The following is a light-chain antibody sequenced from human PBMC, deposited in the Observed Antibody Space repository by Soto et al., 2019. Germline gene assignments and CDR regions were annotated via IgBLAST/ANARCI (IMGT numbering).Light chain of an antibody. CDR1: QTISGY. CDR2: AAS. Sequence: DIQMTQSPSSLSSSVLYIFTITCLASQTISGYLNWYQQKPGKAPELLIYAASYLGNGVPSRFSGSGSGTYFTLTISSLQPEDLATYYCQQSYTTPLTFGGGTKVDIK. V-gene: IGKV1-39*01. J-gene: IGKJ4*01. CDR3: QQSYTTPLT.